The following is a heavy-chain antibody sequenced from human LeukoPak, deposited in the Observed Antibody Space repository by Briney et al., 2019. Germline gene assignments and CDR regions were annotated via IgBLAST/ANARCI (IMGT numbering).Heavy chain of an antibody. Sequence: PSETLSLTCAVSGYSISSGYQWAWIRQPPGKTPEWIGSIFHTGSAHYNPSLKSRVTISVGTYTNHFSLRLTSVTAADTAVYYCARDPRWLTPDCTSISCYENYFDPWGQGILVTVSS. J-gene: IGHJ5*02. D-gene: IGHD2-2*01. CDR3: ARDPRWLTPDCTSISCYENYFDP. V-gene: IGHV4-38-2*02. CDR2: IFHTGSA. CDR1: GYSISSGYQ.